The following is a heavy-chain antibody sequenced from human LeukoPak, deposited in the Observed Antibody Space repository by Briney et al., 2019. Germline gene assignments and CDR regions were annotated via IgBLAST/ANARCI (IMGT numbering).Heavy chain of an antibody. D-gene: IGHD3-16*01. V-gene: IGHV4-59*01. J-gene: IGHJ6*02. CDR2: IYYSGST. CDR3: ARDVGEGDYYYGMDV. Sequence: SETLSLTCTVSGGSISSYYWSWVRQPPGKGLEWIGYIYYSGSTNYNPSLKSRVTISVDTSKNQFSLKLSSVTAADTAVYCCARDVGEGDYYYGMDVWGQGTTVTVSS. CDR1: GGSISSYY.